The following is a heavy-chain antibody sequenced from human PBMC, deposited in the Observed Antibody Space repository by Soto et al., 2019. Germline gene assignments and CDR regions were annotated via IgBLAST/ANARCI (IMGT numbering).Heavy chain of an antibody. D-gene: IGHD6-13*01. V-gene: IGHV3-30-3*01. CDR2: TSYDGSNT. J-gene: IGHJ4*02. CDR1: GFAFSRHA. CDR3: ARDAPIAAAGTVVDY. Sequence: HVQLVESGGGVVQPGRSLRLSCAASGFAFSRHALHWLRQAPGKGLEWVAVTSYDGSNTYYADSVKGRFTISRDNSKNTLYLQMSSLRTEDTAVYYCARDAPIAAAGTVVDYWGQGTLVTVSS.